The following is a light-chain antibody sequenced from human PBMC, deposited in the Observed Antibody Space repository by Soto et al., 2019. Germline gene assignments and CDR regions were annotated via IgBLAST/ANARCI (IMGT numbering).Light chain of an antibody. CDR2: EVT. CDR1: SSDVGGYNF. J-gene: IGLJ1*01. V-gene: IGLV2-14*01. Sequence: SALPQPASVSGSPGQSITISCTGTSSDVGGYNFVSWYQQHPGQAPKVIILEVTKRPSGVSNRFSGSKSGNTASLTISGLQAEDEADYYCSSLTSSITYVFGTGTKVTVL. CDR3: SSLTSSITYV.